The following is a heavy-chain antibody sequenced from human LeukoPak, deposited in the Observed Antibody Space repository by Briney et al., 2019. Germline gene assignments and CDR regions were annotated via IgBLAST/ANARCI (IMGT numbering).Heavy chain of an antibody. D-gene: IGHD2-2*01. V-gene: IGHV4-59*01. J-gene: IGHJ4*02. CDR2: IYYSGST. CDR1: GGSISSYY. Sequence: SETLSLTCTVSGGSISSYYWSWIRKPPGKGLEWIGYIYYSGSTNYNPSLKSRVTISVDTSKNQFSLKLSSVTAADTAVYYCARETSSTSFDYWGQGTLVTVSS. CDR3: ARETSSTSFDY.